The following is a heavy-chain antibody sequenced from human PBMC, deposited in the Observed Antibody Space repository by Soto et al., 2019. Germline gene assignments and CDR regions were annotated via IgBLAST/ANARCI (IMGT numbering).Heavy chain of an antibody. CDR1: GFIFSGYW. CDR2: IRRDGSEK. CDR3: ANGCVSATCPYYMEV. J-gene: IGHJ6*03. V-gene: IGHV3-7*01. Sequence: EVQLVESGGGLVQPGGSLRLSCEASGFIFSGYWMSWVRQAPGKGLEWVATIRRDGSEKHNVEYVKGRFTISRVNANKTPVLQMSRMRVAEPAVYDCANGCVSATCPYYMEVWGKGTTVTAS. D-gene: IGHD2-8*01.